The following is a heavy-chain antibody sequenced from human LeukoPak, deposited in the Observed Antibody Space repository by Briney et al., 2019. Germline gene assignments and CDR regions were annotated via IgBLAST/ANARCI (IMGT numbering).Heavy chain of an antibody. CDR1: GDSISSSSYY. D-gene: IGHD3-3*01. CDR3: ARTPSIFGVVIKYWYFDL. Sequence: PSETLSLTCTVSGDSISSSSYYWGWIRQPPGKGLEWIGSIYYSGSTYYNPSLKSRVTISVDTSRNQFSLKLSSVTAADTAVFYCARTPSIFGVVIKYWYFDLWGRGTLVTVSS. CDR2: IYYSGST. V-gene: IGHV4-39*01. J-gene: IGHJ2*01.